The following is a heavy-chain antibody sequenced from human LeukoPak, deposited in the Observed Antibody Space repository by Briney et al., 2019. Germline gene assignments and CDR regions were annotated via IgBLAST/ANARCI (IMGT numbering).Heavy chain of an antibody. D-gene: IGHD4-17*01. CDR2: IYYSGST. CDR3: ARTDYGDYGDWFDP. Sequence: PSETLSLTCTVSGGSISSYYWSWIRQPPGKGLEWIGYIYYSGSTNYNPSLKSRVTISVDTSKNQFSLKLSSVTAADTAVYYCARTDYGDYGDWFDPWGQGTLATVSS. CDR1: GGSISSYY. J-gene: IGHJ5*02. V-gene: IGHV4-59*01.